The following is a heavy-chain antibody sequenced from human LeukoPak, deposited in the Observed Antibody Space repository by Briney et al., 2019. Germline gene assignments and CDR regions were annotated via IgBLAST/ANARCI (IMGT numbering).Heavy chain of an antibody. CDR1: GYTFSNYG. D-gene: IGHD2-15*01. CDR3: ARDPSGTFYTANAFDI. V-gene: IGHV1-18*01. Sequence: ASVTVSCKASGYTFSNYGISWVRQAPGQGLEWMGWISAHNGNTYYAQKFQGRVTMTTDKSTSTAYMELRSLISDDTAVYYCARDPSGTFYTANAFDIWGQGTMVTVSS. CDR2: ISAHNGNT. J-gene: IGHJ3*02.